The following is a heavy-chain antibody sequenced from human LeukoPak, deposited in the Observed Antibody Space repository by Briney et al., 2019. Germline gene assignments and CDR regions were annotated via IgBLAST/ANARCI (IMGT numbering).Heavy chain of an antibody. D-gene: IGHD4-17*01. CDR2: VDPEDGET. V-gene: IGHV1-69-2*01. J-gene: IGHJ6*03. CDR3: ALNYGDYYYYMDV. Sequence: ASVKVSCKVSGYTFTDYYMHWVQQAPGKGLEWMGLVDPEDGETIYAEKFQGRVTITADTSTDTAYMELSSLRSEDTAVYYCALNYGDYYYYMDVWGKGTTVTVS. CDR1: GYTFTDYY.